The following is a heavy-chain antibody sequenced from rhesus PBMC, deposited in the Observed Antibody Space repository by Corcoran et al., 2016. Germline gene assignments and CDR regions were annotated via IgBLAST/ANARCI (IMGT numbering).Heavy chain of an antibody. J-gene: IGHJ4*01. CDR3: ARGRISGSR. D-gene: IGHD2-21*01. CDR2: IYGSCSST. CDR1: GGSISSSY. Sequence: QLQLQESGPGLVKPSETLSVTCAVSGGSISSSYWSWIGQASGKGLEWIGYIYGSCSSTNYDPSRKSRVTLSVDTSKNQLSLKLSSVTTADTAVYYCARGRISGSRWGQGVLVTVSS. V-gene: IGHV4-169*01.